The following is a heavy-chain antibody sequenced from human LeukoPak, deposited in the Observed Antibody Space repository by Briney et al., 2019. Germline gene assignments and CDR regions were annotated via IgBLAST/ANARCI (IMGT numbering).Heavy chain of an antibody. CDR1: GGSISSSNW. CDR2: IYYSGRT. Sequence: SGTLSLTCAVSGGSISSSNWWSWVRQPPGKGLEWIGSIYYSGRTYYNPSLKSRVTISVDTSKNQFSLKLSSVTAADTAVYYCARYPGTYSSGGFDYWGQGTLVTVSS. D-gene: IGHD6-19*01. V-gene: IGHV4-4*02. CDR3: ARYPGTYSSGGFDY. J-gene: IGHJ4*02.